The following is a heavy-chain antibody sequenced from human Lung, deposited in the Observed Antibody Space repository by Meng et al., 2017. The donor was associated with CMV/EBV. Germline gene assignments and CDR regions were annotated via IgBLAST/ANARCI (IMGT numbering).Heavy chain of an antibody. J-gene: IGHJ3*02. D-gene: IGHD2-2*01. CDR1: GFTFSSYG. CDR2: IWYDGSNK. V-gene: IGHV3-33*06. Sequence: GESLKISCAASGFTFSSYGMHWVRQAPGKGLEWVAVIWYDGSNKYYADSVKGRFTISRDNSKNTLYLQMNSLRAEDTAVYYCAKDEFRYCSSTSCLDAFDIWXQGXMVTVSS. CDR3: AKDEFRYCSSTSCLDAFDI.